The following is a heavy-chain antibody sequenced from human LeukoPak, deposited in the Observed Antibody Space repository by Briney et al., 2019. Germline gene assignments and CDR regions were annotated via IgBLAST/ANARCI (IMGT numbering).Heavy chain of an antibody. CDR1: GYTFIIYG. V-gene: IGHV1-18*01. CDR3: AREITMVRGKAFQH. Sequence: GASVKVSCKASGYTFIIYGITWVRQAPGQGREWMGWISPYNGNTKYEQKLEGRVTMTRDTSISTAYMELSRLRSDDTAVYYCAREITMVRGKAFQHWGQGTLVTVSS. CDR2: ISPYNGNT. J-gene: IGHJ1*01. D-gene: IGHD3-10*01.